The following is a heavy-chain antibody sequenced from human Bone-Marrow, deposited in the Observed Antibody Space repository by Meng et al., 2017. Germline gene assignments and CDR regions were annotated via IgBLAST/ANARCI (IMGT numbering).Heavy chain of an antibody. CDR1: GFPFSSYS. J-gene: IGHJ4*01. D-gene: IGHD4-17*01. Sequence: GESLKISCAASGFPFSSYSMNWVRQAPGKGLEWVPSISSSSSYIYYADSVKGRFTISRDNAKNTVYLQMNSLRVEDTAVYYCAGNTMTPDSDYWGQGTLVTGYS. V-gene: IGHV3-21*01. CDR2: ISSSSSYI. CDR3: AGNTMTPDSDY.